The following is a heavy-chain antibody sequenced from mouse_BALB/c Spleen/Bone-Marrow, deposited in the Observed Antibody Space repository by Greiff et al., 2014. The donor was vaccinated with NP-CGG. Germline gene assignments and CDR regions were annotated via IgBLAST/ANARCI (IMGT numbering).Heavy chain of an antibody. CDR3: AREWTARAVDY. J-gene: IGHJ2*01. CDR1: GYAFTNYL. D-gene: IGHD3-2*01. V-gene: IGHV1-54*01. Sequence: VQRVESGAELVRPGTSVKVSCKASGYAFTNYLIEWVKQRPVQGLEWIGVINPGSSGANYNAKFKGKATLTADKSSSTAYMQLSSLTSDDSAVYFCAREWTARAVDYWGQGTTLTVSS. CDR2: INPGSSGA.